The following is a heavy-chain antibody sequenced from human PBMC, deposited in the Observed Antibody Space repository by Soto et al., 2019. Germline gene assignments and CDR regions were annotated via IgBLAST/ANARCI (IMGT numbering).Heavy chain of an antibody. CDR3: AREPMATADYYYYGMDV. V-gene: IGHV1-46*01. J-gene: IGHJ6*02. D-gene: IGHD3-10*01. CDR1: GYTFTGYY. Sequence: VSCKASGYTFTGYYMHWVRQAPGQGLEWMGIINPSGGSTTYAQNFQGRVTMTRDTSTSTVYMELSSLRSDNTAVYYCAREPMATADYYYYGMDVWGQGTTVTVSS. CDR2: INPSGGST.